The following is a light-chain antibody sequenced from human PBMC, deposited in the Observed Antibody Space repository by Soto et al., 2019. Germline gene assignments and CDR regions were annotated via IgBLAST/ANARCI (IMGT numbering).Light chain of an antibody. CDR2: GAS. CDR1: QSVSSSY. Sequence: EIVLTQSPGTLSLSPGDRATLSCRASQSVSSSYLAWYQQKPGQAPRLLIYGASSRATGIPDRFSGSGSGTDFTLTISRLESEDFTVYYCQQYGSSITFGQGTRLEMK. CDR3: QQYGSSIT. V-gene: IGKV3-20*01. J-gene: IGKJ5*01.